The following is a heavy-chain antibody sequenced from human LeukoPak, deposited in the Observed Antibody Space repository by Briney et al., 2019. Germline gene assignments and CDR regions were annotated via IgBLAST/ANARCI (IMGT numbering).Heavy chain of an antibody. CDR2: FDPEDGET. CDR1: GYTLTELS. CDR3: ATAGPAAVVRGAFDI. V-gene: IGHV1-24*01. Sequence: ASVKVSCKVSGYTLTELSMHWVRQAPGKGLEWMGGFDPEDGETIYAQKFQGRVTMTEGTSTDTAYMELSSLRSEDTAVYYCATAGPAAVVRGAFDIWGQGTMVTVSS. D-gene: IGHD6-13*01. J-gene: IGHJ3*02.